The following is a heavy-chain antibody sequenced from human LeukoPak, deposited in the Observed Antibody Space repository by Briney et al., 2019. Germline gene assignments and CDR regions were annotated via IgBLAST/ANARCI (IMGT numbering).Heavy chain of an antibody. CDR1: GGTFSSYG. CDR3: ARTEPDYYYYYGMDV. Sequence: ASVKVSRKASGGTFSSYGISWVRQAPGQGLEWMGWISAYNGNTNYAQKLQGRVTMTTDTSTSTAYMELRSLRSDNTAVYYCARTEPDYYYYYGMDVWGQGTTVTVSS. CDR2: ISAYNGNT. J-gene: IGHJ6*02. V-gene: IGHV1-18*01.